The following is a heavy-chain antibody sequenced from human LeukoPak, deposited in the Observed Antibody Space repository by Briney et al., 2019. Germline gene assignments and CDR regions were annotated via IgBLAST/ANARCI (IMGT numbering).Heavy chain of an antibody. Sequence: SETLSLTCTVSGGSISSGGYYWSWIRQHPGKGLEWIGYIYYSGSTYYNPSLKSRVTISVDTSKNQFSLKLSSVTAADTAVYYCARYGLQSFDYWGREPWSPSPQ. CDR1: GGSISSGGYY. J-gene: IGHJ4*02. CDR3: ARYGLQSFDY. V-gene: IGHV4-31*03. CDR2: IYYSGST. D-gene: IGHD4-11*01.